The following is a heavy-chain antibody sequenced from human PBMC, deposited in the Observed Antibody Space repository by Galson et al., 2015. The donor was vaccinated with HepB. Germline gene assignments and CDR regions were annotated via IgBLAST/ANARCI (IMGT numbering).Heavy chain of an antibody. Sequence: SETLSLTCAVYGGSFSGYYWSWIRQPPGKGLEWIGEINHSGSTNYNPSLKSRVTISVDTSKNQFSLKLSSVTAADTAVYYCAREVVPWQRGDGMDVWGQGTTVTVSS. V-gene: IGHV4-34*01. J-gene: IGHJ6*02. D-gene: IGHD2-21*01. CDR2: INHSGST. CDR3: AREVVPWQRGDGMDV. CDR1: GGSFSGYY.